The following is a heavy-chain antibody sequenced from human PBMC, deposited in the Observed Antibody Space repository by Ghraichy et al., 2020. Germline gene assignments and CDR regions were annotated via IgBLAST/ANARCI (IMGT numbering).Heavy chain of an antibody. V-gene: IGHV4-34*01. CDR2: INHSGST. J-gene: IGHJ4*02. Sequence: SETLSLTCAVYGGSFSGYYWSWIRQPPGKGLEWIGEINHSGSTNYNPSLKSRVTISVDTSKNQFSLKLSSVTAADTAVYYCARSNTVTPRAPRFDYWGQGTLVTVSS. D-gene: IGHD4-17*01. CDR1: GGSFSGYY. CDR3: ARSNTVTPRAPRFDY.